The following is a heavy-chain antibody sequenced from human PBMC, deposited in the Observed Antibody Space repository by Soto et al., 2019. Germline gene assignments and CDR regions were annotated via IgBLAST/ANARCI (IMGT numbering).Heavy chain of an antibody. D-gene: IGHD3-22*01. V-gene: IGHV3-11*05. CDR3: ARDWEDRSGYSSTGRGSFDY. CDR1: GFTFTDYY. CDR2: ITSSSSYT. J-gene: IGHJ4*02. Sequence: QVQLVESGGGLVKPGGSLRLSCAASGFTFTDYYMSWIRQAPGKGLEWVSYITSSSSYTNYADSVKGRFTISRDNARTSXSXXMNSLRAEDTAVYYCARDWEDRSGYSSTGRGSFDYWGQGTLVTVSS.